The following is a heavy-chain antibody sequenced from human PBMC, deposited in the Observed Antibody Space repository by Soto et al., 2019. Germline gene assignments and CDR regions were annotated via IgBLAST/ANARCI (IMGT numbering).Heavy chain of an antibody. CDR2: IIPIFGTA. CDR1: GGTFSSYA. D-gene: IGHD3-22*01. J-gene: IGHJ4*02. V-gene: IGHV1-69*13. CDR3: ARERNYYDSSGYYFDY. Sequence: GASVKVSCKASGGTFSSYAISWVRQAPGQGLEWMGGIIPIFGTANYAQKFQGRVTITADESTSTAYMELSSLRSEDTAVYYCARERNYYDSSGYYFDYWGQGTLVTVSS.